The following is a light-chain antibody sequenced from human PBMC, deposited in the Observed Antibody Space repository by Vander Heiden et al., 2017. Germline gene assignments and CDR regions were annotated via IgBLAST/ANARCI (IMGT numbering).Light chain of an antibody. CDR3: QQRDSTPIT. V-gene: IGKV1-39*01. CDR1: QSISSY. Sequence: DIQMTQSPSSLSSSVGDRVTITCRASQSISSYLNWYQQKPGKAPKLLIYAASSLQSGVPSRFSGSGSGTDFTLTISRLQPEDFATYYCQQRDSTPITFGRGTQVDIK. J-gene: IGKJ4*01. CDR2: AAS.